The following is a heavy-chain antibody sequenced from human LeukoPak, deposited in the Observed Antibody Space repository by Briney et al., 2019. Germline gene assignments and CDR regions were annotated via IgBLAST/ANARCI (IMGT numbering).Heavy chain of an antibody. CDR1: GFTFSNYA. V-gene: IGHV3-23*01. J-gene: IGHJ4*02. D-gene: IGHD1-26*01. Sequence: PGGSLRLSCAASGFTFSNYAISWVRQAPGKGLEWVLAISAAGGSTYYADSVKGRFTFSRDNAMNTLYVQMNSLRAEDTAVYYCARDRSGGNYATFEYWGRGTLVTVSS. CDR3: ARDRSGGNYATFEY. CDR2: ISAAGGST.